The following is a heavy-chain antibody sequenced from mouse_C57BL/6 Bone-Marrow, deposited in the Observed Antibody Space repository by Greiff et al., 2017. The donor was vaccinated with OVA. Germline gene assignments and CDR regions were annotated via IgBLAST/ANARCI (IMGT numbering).Heavy chain of an antibody. Sequence: VQLQQPGAELVKPGASVKLSCKASGYTFTSYWMHWVKQRPGRGLEWIGRIDPNSGGTKYNEKFTSKATMTVDKPSSTAYMQINSLTSEDSAVYYCARVPHYGSSYSAMYYWGQGTSVTVSS. CDR1: GYTFTSYW. D-gene: IGHD1-1*01. V-gene: IGHV1-72*01. CDR2: IDPNSGGT. J-gene: IGHJ4*01. CDR3: ARVPHYGSSYSAMYY.